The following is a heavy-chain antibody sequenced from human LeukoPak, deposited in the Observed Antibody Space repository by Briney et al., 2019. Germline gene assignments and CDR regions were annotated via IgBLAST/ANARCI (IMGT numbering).Heavy chain of an antibody. V-gene: IGHV3-7*01. D-gene: IGHD1-26*01. Sequence: PGGSLRLSCAASGFTFSSYWMAWVRQVPGTGLELVANIKEDGSEKYYVDSVKGRFTISRDNAKNSLYLQMNSLRAEDTAVYYCVYGGSYYVAWGQGILVTVSS. CDR3: VYGGSYYVA. CDR1: GFTFSSYW. J-gene: IGHJ5*02. CDR2: IKEDGSEK.